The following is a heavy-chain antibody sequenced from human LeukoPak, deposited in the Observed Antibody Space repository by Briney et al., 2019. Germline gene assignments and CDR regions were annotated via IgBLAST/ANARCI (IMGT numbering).Heavy chain of an antibody. Sequence: SVKVSCKASGGAFSSYAISWVRQAPGQGLEWMGGIIPIFGTANYAQKFQGRVTITTDESTSTAYMELSSLRSEDTAVYYCARHRDYVPDIWGQGTMVTVSS. D-gene: IGHD3-16*01. CDR3: ARHRDYVPDI. V-gene: IGHV1-69*05. CDR1: GGAFSSYA. CDR2: IIPIFGTA. J-gene: IGHJ3*02.